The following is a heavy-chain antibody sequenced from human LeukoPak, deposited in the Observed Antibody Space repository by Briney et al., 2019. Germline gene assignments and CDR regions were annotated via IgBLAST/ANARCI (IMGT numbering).Heavy chain of an antibody. CDR1: GGSISSGSYY. CDR2: IYTSGST. V-gene: IGHV4-61*02. CDR3: ARDLGRITMVRGLHYYYYMDV. Sequence: SQTLSLTCTVSGGSISSGSYYWSWIRQPAGKGLEWIGRIYTSGSTNYNPSLKSRVTMSVDTSKNQFSLKLSSVTAADTAVYYCARDLGRITMVRGLHYYYYMDVWGKGTTVTVSS. D-gene: IGHD3-10*01. J-gene: IGHJ6*03.